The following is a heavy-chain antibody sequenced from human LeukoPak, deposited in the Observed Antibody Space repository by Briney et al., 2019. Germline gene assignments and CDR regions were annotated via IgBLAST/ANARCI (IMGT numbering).Heavy chain of an antibody. CDR3: ARGTLLRRFDY. J-gene: IGHJ4*02. CDR1: GRSFSDYY. CDR2: IYTSGST. V-gene: IGHV4-59*10. Sequence: SETLSLTCAVYGRSFSDYYWSWIRQPAGKGLEWIGRIYTSGSTNYSPSLKSRVTISVDTSKNQFSLKLSSVTAADTAVYYCARGTLLRRFDYWGQGTLVTVSS. D-gene: IGHD4-17*01.